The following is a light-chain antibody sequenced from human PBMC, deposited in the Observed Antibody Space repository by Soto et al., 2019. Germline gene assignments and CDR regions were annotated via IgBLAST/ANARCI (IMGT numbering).Light chain of an antibody. J-gene: IGKJ4*01. Sequence: DIQMTQSPSSLSASVGDRVTITCQASQDMKNYLNWYQQKPGKAPNLLIYDASNLKTGVPSRFSGSGSGTHFTFPISSLQPEDIATYYCERYDHLSPLSFGGGTKVEIK. CDR3: ERYDHLSPLS. V-gene: IGKV1-33*01. CDR2: DAS. CDR1: QDMKNY.